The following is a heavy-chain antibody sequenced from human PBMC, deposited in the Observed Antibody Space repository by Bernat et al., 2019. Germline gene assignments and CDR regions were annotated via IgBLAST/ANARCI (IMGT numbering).Heavy chain of an antibody. CDR2: IIPIFGTA. CDR1: GGTFSSYA. D-gene: IGHD3-22*01. V-gene: IGHV1-69*12. J-gene: IGHJ4*02. CDR3: ATQGYYYDSSGLDLGY. Sequence: QVQLVQSGAEVKKPGSSVKVSCKASGGTFSSYAISWVRQAPGQGLEWMGGIIPIFGTANYAQKFQGRVTITADESTSTVYMELSSLRSEDTAGDYCATQGYYYDSSGLDLGYWGQGTLVTVSS.